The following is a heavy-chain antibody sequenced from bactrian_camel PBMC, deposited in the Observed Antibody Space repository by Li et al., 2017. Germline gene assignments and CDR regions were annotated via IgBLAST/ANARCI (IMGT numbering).Heavy chain of an antibody. V-gene: IGHV3S54*01. CDR2: IYTGGGNT. CDR1: AYESMTC. Sequence: HVQLVESGGGSVQAGGSLTLSYVASAYESMTCLGWFRQAPGKEREAVARIYTGGGNTSTYYTDSVKGRFTNSRGNSKNTVYLQMDSLKPEDTATYYC.